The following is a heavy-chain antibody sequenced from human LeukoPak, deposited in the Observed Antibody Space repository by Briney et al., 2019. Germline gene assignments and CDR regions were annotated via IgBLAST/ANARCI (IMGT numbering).Heavy chain of an antibody. CDR3: ARGPTYGVIHSAYYFDY. J-gene: IGHJ4*02. CDR1: GYTFTGYY. CDR2: INPNSGGT. D-gene: IGHD3-16*02. Sequence: GASVKVSCKASGYTFTGYYMHWVRQAPGQGLEWMGWINPNSGGTNYAQKFQGRVTMTRDTSISTAYMELSRLRSDDTAVYYCARGPTYGVIHSAYYFDYWGQGTLVTVSS. V-gene: IGHV1-2*02.